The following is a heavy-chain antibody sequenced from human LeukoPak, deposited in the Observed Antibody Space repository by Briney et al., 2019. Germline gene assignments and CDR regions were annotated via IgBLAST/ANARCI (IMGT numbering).Heavy chain of an antibody. V-gene: IGHV4-39*07. CDR3: VRDGGATADYYYPMDV. D-gene: IGHD1-26*01. Sequence: SETLSLTCTVSGGSISSGDYYWSWIRQPPGKGLEWIGSMYYSGGTYYNPSNPSLKSRVTISVDTSKNQFSLKLSSVTAADTAVYYCVRDGGATADYYYPMDVWGQGTTVTVSS. CDR2: MYYSGGT. CDR1: GGSISSGDYY. J-gene: IGHJ6*02.